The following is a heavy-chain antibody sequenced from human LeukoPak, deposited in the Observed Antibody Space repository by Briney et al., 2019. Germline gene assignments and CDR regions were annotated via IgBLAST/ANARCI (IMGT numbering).Heavy chain of an antibody. CDR3: ATPWSY. J-gene: IGHJ4*02. V-gene: IGHV3-74*01. CDR1: GFTFTRYW. Sequence: GGPLRLSCVASGFTFTRYWMHWVRHVPGKGLVWVSRINTGGSSTSYADSVKGRFTISRDNAKNTLYLQMDSLRTDDTAVYYCATPWSYWGQGILVTVSS. CDR2: INTGGSST. D-gene: IGHD3-3*01.